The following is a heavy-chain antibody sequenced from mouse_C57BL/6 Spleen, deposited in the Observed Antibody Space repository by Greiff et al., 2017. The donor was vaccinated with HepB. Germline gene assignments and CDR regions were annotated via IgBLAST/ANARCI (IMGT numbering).Heavy chain of an antibody. J-gene: IGHJ3*01. CDR3: ARGTGTVIAY. Sequence: EVKLMESGGGLVKPGGSLKLSCAASGFTFSDYGMHWVRQAPEKGLEWVAYISSGSSTIYYADTVKGRFTISRDNAKNTLFLQMTSLRSEDTAMYYCARGTGTVIAYWGQGTLVTVSA. D-gene: IGHD4-1*01. V-gene: IGHV5-17*01. CDR2: ISSGSSTI. CDR1: GFTFSDYG.